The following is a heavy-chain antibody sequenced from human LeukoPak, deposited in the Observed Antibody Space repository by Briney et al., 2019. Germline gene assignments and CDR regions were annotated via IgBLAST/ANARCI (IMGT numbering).Heavy chain of an antibody. CDR1: GFTFDDYA. J-gene: IGHJ3*02. V-gene: IGHV3-9*01. CDR2: ISWNSGNI. D-gene: IGHD1-26*01. CDR3: AKDYGFSGSYSSAFDI. Sequence: PGRSLRLSCAASGFTFDDYAMHWVRQAPGEGLEWVSGISWNSGNIGYADSVKGRFTISRDNAKNSLYLQMSSLRAEDTALYYCAKDYGFSGSYSSAFDIWGQGTMVTVSS.